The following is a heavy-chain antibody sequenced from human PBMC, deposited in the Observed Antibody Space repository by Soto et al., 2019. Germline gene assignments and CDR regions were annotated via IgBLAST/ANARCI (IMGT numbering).Heavy chain of an antibody. CDR2: IIPLTETP. D-gene: IGHD6-13*01. CDR1: GGTFSNYA. Sequence: QVQVVQSGAEVKKPGSSVNFSCKASGGTFSNYAIIWVRQAPGHGREWVGGIIPLTETPDYAQTVQGRLTITADEITSAAYMELSSLRSDDTAVDYCAIGTRNSWTCEFWGQGTLVTVYS. CDR3: AIGTRNSWTCEF. V-gene: IGHV1-69*01. J-gene: IGHJ4*02.